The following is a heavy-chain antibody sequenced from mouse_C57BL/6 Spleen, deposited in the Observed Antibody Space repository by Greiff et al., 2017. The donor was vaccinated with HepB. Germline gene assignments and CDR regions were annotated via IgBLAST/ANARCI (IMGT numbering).Heavy chain of an antibody. CDR2: IYPGDGDT. CDR3: ARGDYGSRGAY. D-gene: IGHD1-1*01. J-gene: IGHJ3*01. Sequence: QVQLKESGAELVKPGASVKISCKASGYAFSSYWMNWVKQRPGKGLEWIGQIYPGDGDTNYNGKFKGKATLTADKSSSTAYMQLSSLTSEDSAVYFCARGDYGSRGAYWGQGTLVTVSA. V-gene: IGHV1-80*01. CDR1: GYAFSSYW.